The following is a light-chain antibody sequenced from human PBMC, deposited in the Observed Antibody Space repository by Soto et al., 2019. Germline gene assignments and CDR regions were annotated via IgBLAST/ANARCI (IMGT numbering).Light chain of an antibody. V-gene: IGKV3-11*01. Sequence: EIVLTQSPATLSLSPGEXATLSCRASQSASSYLAWYQQKPGQAPRLLIYDASNRATGIPARFSGSGSGTDFTLTISSLEPEDFAVYYCQQRSNWPPRITFGQGTRLEIK. CDR1: QSASSY. CDR3: QQRSNWPPRIT. J-gene: IGKJ5*01. CDR2: DAS.